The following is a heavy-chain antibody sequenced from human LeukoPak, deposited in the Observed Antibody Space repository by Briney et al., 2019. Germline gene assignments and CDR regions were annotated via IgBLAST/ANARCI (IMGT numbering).Heavy chain of an antibody. Sequence: PSETLSLTCTVSGGSISSYYWSWIRQPPGKGLEWIGYIYYSGSTNYNPSLKSRVTISVDTSKNQFSLKLSSVTAADTAVYYCARADDSSGYYPDDAFDIWGQGTVVTVSS. J-gene: IGHJ3*02. CDR2: IYYSGST. D-gene: IGHD3-22*01. CDR3: ARADDSSGYYPDDAFDI. CDR1: GGSISSYY. V-gene: IGHV4-59*01.